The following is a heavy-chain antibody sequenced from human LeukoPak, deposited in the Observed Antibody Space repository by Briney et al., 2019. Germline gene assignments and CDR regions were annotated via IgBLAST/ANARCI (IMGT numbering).Heavy chain of an antibody. J-gene: IGHJ4*02. Sequence: SETLSLTCTVSGGSISNYYWNWIRQPPGKGLEWIGYIYYTGSTNYNPSLKSRVTMSVDTSKNQLSLTLTSLTATDTAVYYCARVGSGGAWFDFWGQGALVSISS. V-gene: IGHV4-59*01. CDR1: GGSISNYY. CDR3: ARVGSGGAWFDF. D-gene: IGHD6-19*01. CDR2: IYYTGST.